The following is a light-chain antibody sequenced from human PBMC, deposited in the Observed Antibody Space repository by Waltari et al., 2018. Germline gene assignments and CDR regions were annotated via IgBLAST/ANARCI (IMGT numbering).Light chain of an antibody. V-gene: IGKV1-9*01. CDR3: QQLHTYPIT. CDR2: AAS. J-gene: IGKJ5*01. CDR1: QGINSY. Sequence: DIQLTQSPSFLSASVGDRVTITCRARQGINSYLAWYQQNPGKAPKLLIYAASTLQSGVPSRFSGSESGTEFTLTISSLQPEDFATYYCQQLHTYPITFGQGTLLEIK.